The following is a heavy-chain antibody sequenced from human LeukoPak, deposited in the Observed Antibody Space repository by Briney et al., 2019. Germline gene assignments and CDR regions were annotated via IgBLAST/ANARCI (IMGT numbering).Heavy chain of an antibody. CDR1: GGSISGGGYY. J-gene: IGHJ4*02. Sequence: SSETLSLTCTVSGGSISGGGYYWSWIRQHPGKGLEWIGYIFDNGSTDYNPSLKSRVTISVDTSKNQLSLKLSSLTAADTAEYYCARESYGSGSYYYWGQGTLVTVSS. V-gene: IGHV4-31*03. CDR3: ARESYGSGSYYY. D-gene: IGHD3-10*01. CDR2: IFDNGST.